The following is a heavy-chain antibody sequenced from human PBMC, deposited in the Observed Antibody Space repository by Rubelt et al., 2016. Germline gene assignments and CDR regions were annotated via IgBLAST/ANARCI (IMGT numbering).Heavy chain of an antibody. CDR3: ARRYGSRSLYHFDY. J-gene: IGHJ4*02. D-gene: IGHD3-16*01. Sequence: GESLKISCKGSGYRFTSFWIGWVRQMPGKGLEWMGTIYPGNSDTRYSPSFEGQVTISADESSSTAYLQWSSLKASDTAMYFCARRYGSRSLYHFDYWGQGALVTVSS. V-gene: IGHV5-51*01. CDR2: IYPGNSDT. CDR1: GYRFTSFW.